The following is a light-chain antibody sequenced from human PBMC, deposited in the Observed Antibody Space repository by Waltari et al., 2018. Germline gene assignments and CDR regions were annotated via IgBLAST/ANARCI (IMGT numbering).Light chain of an antibody. CDR3: YSAEISGKLWA. CDR1: ALPKKY. CDR2: KDT. J-gene: IGLJ3*02. V-gene: IGLV3-10*01. Sequence: SYELTQSPSVSVSPGQTATITCSGDALPKKYAYWYQQKSGQAPFLVIYKDTKRPSGIPEKFYGASTGTMATLTISGAQVEDEGDYYCYSAEISGKLWAFGGGTKLTVL.